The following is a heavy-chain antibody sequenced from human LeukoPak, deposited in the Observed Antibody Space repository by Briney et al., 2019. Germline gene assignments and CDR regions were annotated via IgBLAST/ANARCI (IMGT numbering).Heavy chain of an antibody. CDR2: IYSGGST. D-gene: IGHD6-19*01. Sequence: ETLSLTCAVYGGSFSGYYWSWIRQAPGKGLEWVSVIYSGGSTYYADSVKGRFTISRDNSKNMIYLQMNSLRAEDTAVYYCAKERNLEIAVAGTIFDYWGQGTLVTVSS. CDR3: AKERNLEIAVAGTIFDY. CDR1: GGSFSGYY. V-gene: IGHV3-66*01. J-gene: IGHJ4*02.